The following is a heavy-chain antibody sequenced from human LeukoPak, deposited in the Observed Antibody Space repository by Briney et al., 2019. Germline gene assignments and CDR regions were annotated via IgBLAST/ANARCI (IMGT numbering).Heavy chain of an antibody. J-gene: IGHJ5*02. CDR1: SYSISSGYY. CDR2: INHSGST. D-gene: IGHD6-19*01. V-gene: IGHV4-38-2*02. Sequence: SETLSLTCTVSSYSISSGYYWGWIRQPPGKGLEWIGEINHSGSTNYNPSLKSRVTISVDTSKNQFSLKLSSVTAADTAVYYCARRGGSSGWYNWFDPWGQGILVTVSS. CDR3: ARRGGSSGWYNWFDP.